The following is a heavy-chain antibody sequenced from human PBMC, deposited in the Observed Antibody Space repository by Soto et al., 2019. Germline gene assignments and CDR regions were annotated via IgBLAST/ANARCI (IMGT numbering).Heavy chain of an antibody. CDR2: LIHGGST. J-gene: IGHJ3*01. CDR3: ARSPLSYDYVRQTWREVGDSFDV. CDR1: NSSLGAFH. V-gene: IGHV4-34*12. D-gene: IGHD3-10*02. Sequence: AAETLSLACSIYNSSLGAFHWTFIRHPPGKGLYFSGELIHGGSTNYNPSLKSRVTFSLDTSKSQFSLHVMSVTAADTAVYYCARSPLSYDYVRQTWREVGDSFDVWGRGTSVTVSS.